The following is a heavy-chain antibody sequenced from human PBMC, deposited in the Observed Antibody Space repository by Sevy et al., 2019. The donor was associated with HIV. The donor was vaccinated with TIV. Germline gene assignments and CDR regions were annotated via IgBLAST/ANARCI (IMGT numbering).Heavy chain of an antibody. J-gene: IGHJ1*01. CDR1: GFTFSKVW. D-gene: IGHD3-16*01. Sequence: GGLRLSCAASGFTFSKVWMSWVRQAPGKGLEWVGHIKSKTDGGTTDYAAPVRGRFTISRDDSKNTLSLQMNSLKTEDTAVYYGTTGGSLFQHWGQGTLVTVSS. V-gene: IGHV3-15*01. CDR2: IKSKTDGGTT. CDR3: TTGGSLFQH.